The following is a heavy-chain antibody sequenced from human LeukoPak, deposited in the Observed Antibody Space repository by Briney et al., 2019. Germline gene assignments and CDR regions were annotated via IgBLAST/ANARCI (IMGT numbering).Heavy chain of an antibody. D-gene: IGHD3-22*01. CDR2: ISGSGGST. Sequence: PGGSLRLSCAASGFTFSSYAMSWVRQAPGKGLEWVSAISGSGGSTYYADSVKGRFTISGDNSKNTLYLQMNSLRAEDTAVYYCAKDMSLYYYDSSGYPGGAFDIWGQGTMVTVSS. J-gene: IGHJ3*02. V-gene: IGHV3-23*01. CDR1: GFTFSSYA. CDR3: AKDMSLYYYDSSGYPGGAFDI.